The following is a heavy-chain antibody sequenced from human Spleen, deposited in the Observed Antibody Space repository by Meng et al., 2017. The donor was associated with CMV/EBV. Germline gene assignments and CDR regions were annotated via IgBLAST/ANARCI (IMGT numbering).Heavy chain of an antibody. CDR1: GFTFSSYS. Sequence: GESLKISCAASGFTFSSYSMNWVRQTPGKGLEWVSYISSSGSTIYYADSVKGRLTISRDNSKNTVYLQMNSLRAEDTAVYQCAKGDYDFWSTDYWGQGTLVTVSS. J-gene: IGHJ4*02. CDR2: ISSSGSTI. V-gene: IGHV3-48*01. CDR3: AKGDYDFWSTDY. D-gene: IGHD3-3*01.